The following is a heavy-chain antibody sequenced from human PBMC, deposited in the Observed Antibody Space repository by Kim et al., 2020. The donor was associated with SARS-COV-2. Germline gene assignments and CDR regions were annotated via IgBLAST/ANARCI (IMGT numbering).Heavy chain of an antibody. CDR3: ATGLVGPYYYYGMDV. Sequence: DSVKGRLTISRDKSKSSLFLKMNSLRAEDTAVYYGATGLVGPYYYYGMDVWGQGTTVTVSS. J-gene: IGHJ6*02. V-gene: IGHV3-23*01. D-gene: IGHD1-26*01.